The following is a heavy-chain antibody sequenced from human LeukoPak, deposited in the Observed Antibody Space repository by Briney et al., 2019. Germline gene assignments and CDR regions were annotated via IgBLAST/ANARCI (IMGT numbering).Heavy chain of an antibody. CDR2: ISWNSGSI. CDR3: AKYIGIVGATGGYFDY. CDR1: GFTFDDYA. Sequence: QSGGSLRLSCAASGFTFDDYAMHWVRQAPGKGLEWVSGISWNSGSIGYADSVKGRFTISRDNAKNTLYLQMNSLRAEDTAVYYRAKYIGIVGATGGYFDYWGQGTLVTVSS. D-gene: IGHD1-26*01. V-gene: IGHV3-9*01. J-gene: IGHJ4*02.